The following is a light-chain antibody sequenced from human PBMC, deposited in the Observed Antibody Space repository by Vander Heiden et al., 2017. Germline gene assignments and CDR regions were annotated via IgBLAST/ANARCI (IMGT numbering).Light chain of an antibody. CDR3: QQSYSSPPT. V-gene: IGKV1-39*01. J-gene: IGKJ1*01. CDR1: QSIGRN. Sequence: DIQMTQSPPSLSASVGDRVTITCRASQSIGRNLNWYQQKPGKAPKFLIHGASTLESGVPSRFSGTGSGTDFSLTISTLQPEDFATYYCQQSYSSPPTFGQGTKVEIK. CDR2: GAS.